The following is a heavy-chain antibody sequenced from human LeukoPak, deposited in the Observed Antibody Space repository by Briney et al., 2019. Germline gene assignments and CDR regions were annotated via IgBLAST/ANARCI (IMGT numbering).Heavy chain of an antibody. V-gene: IGHV3-33*06. CDR3: AKDRSIAVMYYFDY. CDR2: IWYDGSNK. Sequence: PGRPLRLSCAASGFTFSSYGMHWVRQAPGKGLEWVAVIWYDGSNKYYADSVKGRFTISRDNSKNTLYLQMNSLRAEDTAVYYCAKDRSIAVMYYFDYWGQGTLVTVSS. CDR1: GFTFSSYG. D-gene: IGHD6-19*01. J-gene: IGHJ4*02.